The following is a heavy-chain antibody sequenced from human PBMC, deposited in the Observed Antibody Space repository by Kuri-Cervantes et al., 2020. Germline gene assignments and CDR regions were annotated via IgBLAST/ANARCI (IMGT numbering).Heavy chain of an antibody. V-gene: IGHV1-2*02. J-gene: IGHJ3*02. CDR3: ATRAPYIVVVPAAVNAFDI. Sequence: ASVKVSCKASGYTFTGYYMHWVRQAPGQGLEWMGWINTNSGGTNYAQKLQGRVTMTEDTSTDTAYIELSSLRSEDTAVYYCATRAPYIVVVPAAVNAFDIWGQGTAVTVSS. CDR2: INTNSGGT. D-gene: IGHD2-2*01. CDR1: GYTFTGYY.